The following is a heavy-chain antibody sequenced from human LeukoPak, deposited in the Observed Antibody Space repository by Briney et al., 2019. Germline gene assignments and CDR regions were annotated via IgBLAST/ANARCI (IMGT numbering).Heavy chain of an antibody. J-gene: IGHJ4*02. CDR3: ASEPTFYSGYVPHYFDY. D-gene: IGHD5-12*01. Sequence: GGSLRLSCAASGFNFSSYWMTWVRQAPGKGLEWVANTKQDGSEKYYVDSVKGRFTISRDNAKNSLYLQMNSLRAEDTAVYYCASEPTFYSGYVPHYFDYWGQGTLVTVSS. CDR2: TKQDGSEK. CDR1: GFNFSSYW. V-gene: IGHV3-7*03.